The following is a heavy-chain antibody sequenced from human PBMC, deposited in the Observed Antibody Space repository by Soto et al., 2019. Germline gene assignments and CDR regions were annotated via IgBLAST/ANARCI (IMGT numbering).Heavy chain of an antibody. Sequence: PSETLSLTCTVSGGSISSGDYYWSWLRQPPGNGLEWIGYIYYSGSTYYNPSLKSRVTISVDTSKNQFSLKMSSVTAADTAVYYCARAEEAMVRVHWFDPWGQGTLVTVSS. CDR3: ARAEEAMVRVHWFDP. D-gene: IGHD3-10*01. V-gene: IGHV4-30-4*01. CDR2: IYYSGST. J-gene: IGHJ5*02. CDR1: GGSISSGDYY.